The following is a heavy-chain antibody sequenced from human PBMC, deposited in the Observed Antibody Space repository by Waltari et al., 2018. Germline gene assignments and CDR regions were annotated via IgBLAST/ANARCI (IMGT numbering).Heavy chain of an antibody. D-gene: IGHD3-3*01. CDR2: SSAYKGNK. CDR3: AREGEVFWSVLDYYYYGMDV. V-gene: IGHV1-18*01. CDR1: GYTFTSYG. J-gene: IGHJ6*02. Sequence: QVQLVQSGAEVKKPGASVKVSCKASGYTFTSYGISWVRQAPGQGLEWMGWSSAYKGNKNYAQKLQGSVTMTTDPSTSTAYMALRSLRSDDTAVYYCAREGEVFWSVLDYYYYGMDVWGQGTTVTVSS.